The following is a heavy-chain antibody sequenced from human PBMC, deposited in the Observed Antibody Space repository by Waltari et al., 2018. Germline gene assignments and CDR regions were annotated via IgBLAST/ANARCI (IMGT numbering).Heavy chain of an antibody. CDR3: ARNQVETALGY. Sequence: EVQLVESGGGLIQPGGSLRLSCVASGLTVRNNYMTWLRQAPGKGLELVSLIYSGGTTYYADSVRGRFTISRDGSKNTVYLQMNSLRAEDTAVYFCARNQVETALGYWGQGTLVTVSS. CDR2: IYSGGTT. J-gene: IGHJ4*02. CDR1: GLTVRNNY. V-gene: IGHV3-53*01. D-gene: IGHD2-21*02.